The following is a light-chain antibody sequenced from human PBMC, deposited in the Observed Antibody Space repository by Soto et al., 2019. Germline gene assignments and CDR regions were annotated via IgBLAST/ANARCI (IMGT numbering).Light chain of an antibody. CDR1: RSDVAAYNF. CDR2: DVS. CDR3: SSYTSGGNYV. V-gene: IGLV2-14*01. Sequence: QSVLTQPASVSGSPGQSVAISCTGTRSDVAAYNFVSWYQQHPGKAPKLMVFDVSNRPSGVSDRFSGSKSGNMASLTISGLQAEDEADYYCSSYTSGGNYVFGTGTKVTVL. J-gene: IGLJ1*01.